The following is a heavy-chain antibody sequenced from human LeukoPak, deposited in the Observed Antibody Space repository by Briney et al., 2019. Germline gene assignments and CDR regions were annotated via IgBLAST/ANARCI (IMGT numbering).Heavy chain of an antibody. CDR3: AKDRGVIVPAGMAT. J-gene: IGHJ5*02. D-gene: IGHD2-2*01. CDR2: VSGSGGNT. CDR1: GFTFSSCA. V-gene: IGHV3-23*01. Sequence: GGSLRLSCAASGFTFSSCAMSWVRQAPGKGLEWVSAVSGSGGNTHDADSVRGRFTISRDNSKNTLYLQMNSLRAEETAVYYCAKDRGVIVPAGMATWGQGTLVTVSS.